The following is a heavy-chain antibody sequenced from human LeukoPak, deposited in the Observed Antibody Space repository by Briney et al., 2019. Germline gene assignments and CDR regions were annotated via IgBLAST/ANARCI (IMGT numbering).Heavy chain of an antibody. CDR1: GFTFSTYA. V-gene: IGHV3-23*01. CDR2: ISGTGGST. Sequence: GGSLSLSCAASGFTFSTYAMTWVRQAPGKGLEWVSLISGTGGSTYYADSVKGRFTISRDNSKNTLYLQMNSLRAEDTALYYCARVLNSGYDYYFDYWGQGTLVTVSS. D-gene: IGHD5-12*01. J-gene: IGHJ4*02. CDR3: ARVLNSGYDYYFDY.